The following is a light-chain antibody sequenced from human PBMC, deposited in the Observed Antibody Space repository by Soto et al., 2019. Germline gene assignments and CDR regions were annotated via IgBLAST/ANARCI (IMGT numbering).Light chain of an antibody. CDR2: GAS. V-gene: IGKV3D-15*01. J-gene: IGKJ4*01. CDR3: QQYDDWLRLT. CDR1: QSVYSNY. Sequence: KKSADAVSLNKGERATLSCRASQSVYSNYLAWYQQKPGQAPRPLIYGASSRATGIPARFSGSGSGTEFNLTISSLQSEDFAVYFCQQYDDWLRLTFGGGTKVDIK.